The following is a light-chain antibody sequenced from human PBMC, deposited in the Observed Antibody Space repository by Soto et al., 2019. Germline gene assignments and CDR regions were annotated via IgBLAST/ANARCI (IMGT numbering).Light chain of an antibody. J-gene: IGKJ1*01. CDR3: QQYGSIPWT. V-gene: IGKV3-20*01. Sequence: ILLTQAPGPPSFSPGERAHLSCRATESVVSNYLAWYQLKPGQAPRLLIYDASSRATGIPDRFSGSGSGTDFTLTISRLEPEDFAVYYCQQYGSIPWTFGQGTKVDIK. CDR1: ESVVSNY. CDR2: DAS.